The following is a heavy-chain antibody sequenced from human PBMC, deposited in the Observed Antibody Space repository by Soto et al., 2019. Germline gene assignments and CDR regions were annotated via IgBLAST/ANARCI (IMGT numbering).Heavy chain of an antibody. CDR1: GFSFSTYG. J-gene: IGHJ5*02. CDR2: VSGGSGVT. V-gene: IGHV3-23*01. CDR3: TRWNGYGDL. D-gene: IGHD1-1*01. Sequence: EMQLLESGGGLVQPGGSLRLYCVVSGFSFSTYGVTWVRQAPGKGLEWVCGVSGGSGVTHYTDSVKGRFTISGDDSKNTVHLQMHSLRGEDTAVYYCTRWNGYGDLWGQVTLVTVSS.